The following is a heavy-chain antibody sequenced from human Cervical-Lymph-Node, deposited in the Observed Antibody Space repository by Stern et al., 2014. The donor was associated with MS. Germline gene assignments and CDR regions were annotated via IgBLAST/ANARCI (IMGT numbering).Heavy chain of an antibody. CDR2: IYSSGST. CDR1: GVPFTDYY. D-gene: IGHD5-24*01. CDR3: ARGGRMASMFY. V-gene: IGHV4-59*01. J-gene: IGHJ4*02. Sequence: VQLEESGPGLVKPSETLSLTCTVSGVPFTDYYWSWIRLPPGKGLEWIGYIYSSGSTSYSPSLKSRVTISLDTSKNQFSLNLTSVTAADTAVYYCARGGRMASMFYWGQGTLVTVSS.